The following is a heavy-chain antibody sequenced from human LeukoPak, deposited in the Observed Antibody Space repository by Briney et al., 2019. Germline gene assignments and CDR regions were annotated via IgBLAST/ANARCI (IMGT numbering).Heavy chain of an antibody. V-gene: IGHV3-20*04. CDR2: INWNGGST. Sequence: GGSLRLSCAASGFTFSDYYMSWIRQAPGKGLEWVSGINWNGGSTGYADSVKGRFTISRDNAKNSLYLQMNSLRAEDTALYYCARDDSNYMDVWGKGTTVTVSS. J-gene: IGHJ6*03. CDR3: ARDDSNYMDV. D-gene: IGHD2-21*02. CDR1: GFTFSDYY.